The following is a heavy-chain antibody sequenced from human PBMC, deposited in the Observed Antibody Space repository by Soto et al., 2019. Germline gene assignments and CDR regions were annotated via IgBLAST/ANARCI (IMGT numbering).Heavy chain of an antibody. CDR1: GGSFSGYY. CDR2: INHSGST. Sequence: SETLSLTCAVYGGSFSGYYWSWIRQPPGKGLEWIGEINHSGSTNYNPSLKSRVTISVDTSKNQFSLKLSSVTAADTAVYYCARPIRRPHAFDIWGQGTMVTVSS. V-gene: IGHV4-34*01. CDR3: ARPIRRPHAFDI. J-gene: IGHJ3*02. D-gene: IGHD1-1*01.